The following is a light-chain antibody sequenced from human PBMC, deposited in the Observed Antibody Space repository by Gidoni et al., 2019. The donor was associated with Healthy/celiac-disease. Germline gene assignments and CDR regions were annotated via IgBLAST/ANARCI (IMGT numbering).Light chain of an antibody. Sequence: DIQMTQSPSSLSASVGDRVTITCRASQGISNYLAWYQQKPGKVPKLLIYAASSLQSGVPSLLSGSGSGTDFTRPISSLQPEDVATYYCQKYNSAPRTFGQXTKVEIK. CDR3: QKYNSAPRT. CDR1: QGISNY. CDR2: AAS. V-gene: IGKV1-27*01. J-gene: IGKJ1*01.